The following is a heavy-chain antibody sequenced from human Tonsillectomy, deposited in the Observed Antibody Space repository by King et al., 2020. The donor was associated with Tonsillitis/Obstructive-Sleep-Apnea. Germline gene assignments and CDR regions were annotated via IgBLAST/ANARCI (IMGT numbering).Heavy chain of an antibody. J-gene: IGHJ4*02. Sequence: TLKESGPTLVKPTQTLTLTCTFSGFSLSTSGVGVGWIRQPPGKALEWLALIYWDDDKRYSPSLKSRLTITKDTSKNQVVLTMTNMDPVDTATYYCAHRRVNCSSTSCYWVFDYWGQGTLVTVSS. CDR3: AHRRVNCSSTSCYWVFDY. V-gene: IGHV2-5*02. CDR1: GFSLSTSGVG. CDR2: IYWDDDK. D-gene: IGHD2-2*01.